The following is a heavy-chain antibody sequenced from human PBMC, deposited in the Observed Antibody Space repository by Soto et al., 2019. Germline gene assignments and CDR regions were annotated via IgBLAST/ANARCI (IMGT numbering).Heavy chain of an antibody. Sequence: QVQLLQSGAEVKKHGASVKVSCKASGYTFTSYGISWVRQAPAQGREWMGWISAYNGNTNYAQKLHGRVTMTTDTSTSTAYMELRSLRADDTAVYYCARGGTPGIVGATTGDYWGQGTLVTVSS. CDR1: GYTFTSYG. V-gene: IGHV1-18*01. J-gene: IGHJ4*02. CDR2: ISAYNGNT. CDR3: ARGGTPGIVGATTGDY. D-gene: IGHD1-26*01.